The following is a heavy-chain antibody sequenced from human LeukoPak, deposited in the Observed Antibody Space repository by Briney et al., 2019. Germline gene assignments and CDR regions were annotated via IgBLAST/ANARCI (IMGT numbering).Heavy chain of an antibody. CDR3: ARVGSITIFGSQYYFDY. Sequence: SETLSLTCTVSGGSISSSSYYWGWIRQPPGKGLEWIGSIYYSGSTYYNPSLKSRVTISVDTSKNQFSLKLCSVTAADTAVYYCARVGSITIFGSQYYFDYWGQGTLVTVSS. J-gene: IGHJ4*02. V-gene: IGHV4-39*07. CDR2: IYYSGST. D-gene: IGHD3-3*01. CDR1: GGSISSSSYY.